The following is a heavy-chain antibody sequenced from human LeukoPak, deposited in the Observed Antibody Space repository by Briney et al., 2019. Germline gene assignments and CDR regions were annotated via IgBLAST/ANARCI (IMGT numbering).Heavy chain of an antibody. CDR2: IRYNGSNK. CDR3: AKDRLQGVDTAMVTPDY. J-gene: IGHJ4*02. V-gene: IGHV3-30*02. CDR1: GFTFSSYG. Sequence: GGSLRLSCAASGFTFSSYGMHWVRQAPGKGLEWVAFIRYNGSNKYYADSVKGRFTISRDNSKNTLYLQMNSLRAEDTAVYYCAKDRLQGVDTAMVTPDYWGQGTLVTVSS. D-gene: IGHD5-18*01.